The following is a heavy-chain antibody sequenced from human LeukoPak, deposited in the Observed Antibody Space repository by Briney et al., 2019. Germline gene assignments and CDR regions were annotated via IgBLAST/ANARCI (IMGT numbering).Heavy chain of an antibody. J-gene: IGHJ4*02. V-gene: IGHV3-7*03. CDR3: VRAPYYSGIEHYFDH. Sequence: GGSLRLSCAASGFAFSDYWMTWVRQAPGKGLEWVANIKQDGSEKYLVDSVKGRFTNSRDNAKGSLYLQMNSMRAEDTAVYYCVRAPYYSGIEHYFDHWGQGILVTVSS. D-gene: IGHD3-22*01. CDR1: GFAFSDYW. CDR2: IKQDGSEK.